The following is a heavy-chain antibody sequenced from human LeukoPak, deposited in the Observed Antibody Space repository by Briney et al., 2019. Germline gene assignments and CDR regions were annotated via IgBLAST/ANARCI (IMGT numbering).Heavy chain of an antibody. Sequence: GRSLRLSCAASGFIFSNYGMFWVRQAPGKGLEWVAVIWYDGTKKYYVDSVEGRFIISREDSENTVYLQMNSLRVEDTAVYYCARDRGTLGFDPWGQGTLVTVSS. CDR1: GFIFSNYG. J-gene: IGHJ5*02. V-gene: IGHV3-33*01. CDR2: IWYDGTKK. D-gene: IGHD3-10*01. CDR3: ARDRGTLGFDP.